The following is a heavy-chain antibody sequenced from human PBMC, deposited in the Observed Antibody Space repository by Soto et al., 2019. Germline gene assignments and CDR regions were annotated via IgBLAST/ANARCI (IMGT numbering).Heavy chain of an antibody. CDR1: GFTFSSYW. J-gene: IGHJ4*02. CDR2: IKQDGSEK. V-gene: IGHV3-7*03. Sequence: EVQLVESGGGLVQPGGSLRLSCAASGFTFSSYWMSWVRQAPGKGLEWVANIKQDGSEKYYVDSVKGRFTISRDNAKNSLYLQMNSLRAEDTAVYYCAIDSALIGGAMVPYGYGGQGTLVTVSS. CDR3: AIDSALIGGAMVPYGY. D-gene: IGHD3-16*01.